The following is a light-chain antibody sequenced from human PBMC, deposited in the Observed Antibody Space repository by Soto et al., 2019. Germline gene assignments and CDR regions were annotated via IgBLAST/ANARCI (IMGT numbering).Light chain of an antibody. V-gene: IGKV1-27*01. J-gene: IGKJ4*01. Sequence: DVQMTQSPSSLSASVGDRVTITCRASQGISSFLAWYQQIPGKVPKLLIYSASTLQSGVPSRFSGSGSGTDFTLTISSLQPEDVATYYCQQANSFPLTFGGGTKVEIK. CDR3: QQANSFPLT. CDR2: SAS. CDR1: QGISSF.